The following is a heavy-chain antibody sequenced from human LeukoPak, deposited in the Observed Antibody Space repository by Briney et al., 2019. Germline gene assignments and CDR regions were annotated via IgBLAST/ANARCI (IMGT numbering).Heavy chain of an antibody. CDR3: ARARFDNYYFDY. D-gene: IGHD3-9*01. CDR2: ISSSSSYI. CDR1: GFTFSSYS. V-gene: IGHV3-21*01. Sequence: GGSLRLSCAASGFTFSSYSMTWVRQAPGKGLEWVSSISSSSSYIYYADSVKGRFTIPRDNAKNSLYLQMNSLRAEDTAVYYCARARFDNYYFDYWGQGTLVTVSS. J-gene: IGHJ4*02.